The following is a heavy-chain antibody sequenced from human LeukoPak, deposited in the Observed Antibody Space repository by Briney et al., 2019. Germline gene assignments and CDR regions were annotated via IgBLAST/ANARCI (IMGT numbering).Heavy chain of an antibody. J-gene: IGHJ6*03. CDR3: ARALYSNYGLYYYYYCMDV. CDR2: IYYSGST. D-gene: IGHD4-11*01. V-gene: IGHV4-39*07. Sequence: PSETLSLTCTVSGGSISSSSYYWGWIRQPPGKGLEWIGSIYYSGSTYYNPSLKSRVTISVDTSKNQFSLKLSSVTAADTAVYYCARALYSNYGLYYYYYCMDVWGKGTTVTVSS. CDR1: GGSISSSSYY.